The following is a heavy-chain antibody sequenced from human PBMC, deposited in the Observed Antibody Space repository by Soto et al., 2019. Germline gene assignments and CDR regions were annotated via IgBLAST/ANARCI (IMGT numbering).Heavy chain of an antibody. CDR2: IYYSGST. CDR3: ARIKGHDYGDYVPDY. J-gene: IGHJ4*02. D-gene: IGHD4-17*01. CDR1: GGSISSYY. Sequence: QVQLQESGPGLVKPSETLSLTCTVSGGSISSYYWSWIRQPPGKGLEWIGYIYYSGSTNYNPSLKSRVTLSVDTSKNHFSLKLSSVTAADPSVYYCARIKGHDYGDYVPDYWGQGTLVTVSS. V-gene: IGHV4-59*08.